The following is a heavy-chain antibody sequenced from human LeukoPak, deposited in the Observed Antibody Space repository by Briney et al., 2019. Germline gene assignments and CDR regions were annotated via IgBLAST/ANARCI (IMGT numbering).Heavy chain of an antibody. Sequence: SETLSLTCTVSGGSISSYYRSWIRQPPGKGLEWIGHIYYSGSTKYNPSLKSRVTISVDTSKNQFSLELSSVTAADTAVYYCARVVPGALGYYYYGMDVWGKGTTVTVSS. CDR1: GGSISSYY. D-gene: IGHD2-2*01. V-gene: IGHV4-59*01. J-gene: IGHJ6*04. CDR3: ARVVPGALGYYYYGMDV. CDR2: IYYSGST.